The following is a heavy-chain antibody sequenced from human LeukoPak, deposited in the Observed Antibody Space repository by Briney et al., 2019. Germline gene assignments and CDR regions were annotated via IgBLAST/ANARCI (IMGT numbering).Heavy chain of an antibody. V-gene: IGHV4-39*01. Sequence: PSETLSLTCTASGGSISSSSYYWGWIRQPPGKGLEWIGSIYYSGSTYYNPSLKSRVTISVDTSKNQFSLKLSSVTAADTAVYYCARHVPAYGVDYWGQGTLVTVSS. CDR3: ARHVPAYGVDY. CDR1: GGSISSSSYY. J-gene: IGHJ4*02. CDR2: IYYSGST. D-gene: IGHD3-10*02.